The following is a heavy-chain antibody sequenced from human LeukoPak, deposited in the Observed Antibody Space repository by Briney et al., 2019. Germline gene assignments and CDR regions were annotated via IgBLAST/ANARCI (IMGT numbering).Heavy chain of an antibody. CDR1: GFTFDDYA. CDR3: AKDPTYDFWSGYLRGKNWFDP. CDR2: ISGDGGST. V-gene: IGHV3-43*02. D-gene: IGHD3-3*01. J-gene: IGHJ5*02. Sequence: GGSLRLSCAASGFTFDDYAMHWVRQAPGKGLEWVSLISGDGGSTYYADSVKGRFTISRDNSKNSLYLQMNSLRTEDTALYYCAKDPTYDFWSGYLRGKNWFDPWGQGTLVTVPS.